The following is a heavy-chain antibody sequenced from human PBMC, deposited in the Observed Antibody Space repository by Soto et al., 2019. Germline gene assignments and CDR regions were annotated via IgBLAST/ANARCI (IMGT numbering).Heavy chain of an antibody. D-gene: IGHD6-6*01. J-gene: IGHJ4*02. V-gene: IGHV3-30-3*01. CDR2: ISYDGSNK. CDR1: GFTFSSYD. CDR3: AREGRSGSAYYFDE. Sequence: PGGSLRLSCAASGFTFSSYDMHWVRQATGKGLEWVAVISYDGSNKYYADSVKGRFTISRDNSKNTLYLQMNSLRAEDTAVYYCAREGRSGSAYYFDEWGQGTLVTVSS.